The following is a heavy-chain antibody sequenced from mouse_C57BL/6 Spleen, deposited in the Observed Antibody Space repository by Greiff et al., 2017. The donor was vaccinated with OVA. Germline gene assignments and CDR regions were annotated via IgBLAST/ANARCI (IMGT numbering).Heavy chain of an antibody. J-gene: IGHJ4*01. CDR3: ARETYYGSSPLQAMDY. V-gene: IGHV1-9*01. CDR2: ILPRSGST. D-gene: IGHD1-1*01. Sequence: QVQLQQSGAELMKPGASVKLSCKATGYTFTGYWIEWVKQRPGHGLEWIGEILPRSGSTNYNEKFKGKATFTADTSSNTAYMQLSSLTTEDSAIYYCARETYYGSSPLQAMDYWGQGTSVTVSS. CDR1: GYTFTGYW.